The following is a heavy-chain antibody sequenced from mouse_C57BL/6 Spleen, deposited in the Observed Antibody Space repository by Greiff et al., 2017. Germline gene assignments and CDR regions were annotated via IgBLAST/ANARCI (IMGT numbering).Heavy chain of an antibody. CDR3: ASAYNSNYEAMDY. J-gene: IGHJ4*01. Sequence: QVQLKESGPELVKPGASVKISCKASGYAFSSSWMNWVKQRPGQGLEWIGRFYPGDGDTKYNGKFKGKATLTADKSSSPAYMQLSSLTSGNSAVXSVASAYNSNYEAMDYWGQGTSLTVSS. D-gene: IGHD2-5*01. CDR2: FYPGDGDT. V-gene: IGHV1-82*01. CDR1: GYAFSSSW.